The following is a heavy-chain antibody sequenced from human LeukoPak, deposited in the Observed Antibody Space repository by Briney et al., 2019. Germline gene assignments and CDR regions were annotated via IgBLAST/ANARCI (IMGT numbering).Heavy chain of an antibody. CDR3: AKGRLHDSSGVDAFDI. CDR2: ISYDGSNK. J-gene: IGHJ3*02. V-gene: IGHV3-30-3*01. Sequence: GGSLRLSCAASGFTFSSYAMHWVRQAPGKGLEWVAVISYDGSNKYYADSVKGRFTISRDNSKNTLYLQMNSLRAEDTAVYYCAKGRLHDSSGVDAFDIWGQGTMVTVSS. D-gene: IGHD3-22*01. CDR1: GFTFSSYA.